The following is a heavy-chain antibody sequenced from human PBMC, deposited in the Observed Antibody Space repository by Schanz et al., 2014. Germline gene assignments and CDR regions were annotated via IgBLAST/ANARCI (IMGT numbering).Heavy chain of an antibody. V-gene: IGHV3-23*01. D-gene: IGHD6-13*01. J-gene: IGHJ4*02. CDR3: ARGLIAAAGGAFDY. CDR2: IGNGGVTI. CDR1: GFSLDIFA. Sequence: EVHLLESGGGLVEPGGSLRLSCATSGFSLDIFAVSWVRQPPGRGLEWVSYIGNGGVTIYYADSVKGRFTISRDNSKNSLYLQMNSLRAGDAAVYYCARGLIAAAGGAFDYWGQGTLVAVSA.